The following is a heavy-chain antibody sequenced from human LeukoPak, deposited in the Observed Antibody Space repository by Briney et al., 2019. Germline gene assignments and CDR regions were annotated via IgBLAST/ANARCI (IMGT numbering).Heavy chain of an antibody. V-gene: IGHV3-21*01. CDR2: IGKTGRDM. CDR1: GFSFSTPT. Sequence: GGSLRLSCAASGFSFSTPTMNWVRQAPGKGLEWISSIGKTGRDMYYANSVRGRFTISRDNAKNSLFLVMDSLRVEDTSVYYCVRGDNRDYWGQGTLVTVSS. J-gene: IGHJ4*02. D-gene: IGHD1-14*01. CDR3: VRGDNRDY.